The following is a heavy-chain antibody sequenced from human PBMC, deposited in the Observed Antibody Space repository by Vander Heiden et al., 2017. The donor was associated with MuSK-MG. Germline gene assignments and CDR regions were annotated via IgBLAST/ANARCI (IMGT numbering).Heavy chain of an antibody. J-gene: IGHJ6*02. CDR3: ARVRGPGDIVGGGAADYGMDV. CDR1: GYTFTGYY. V-gene: IGHV1-2*02. D-gene: IGHD2-15*01. CDR2: INPNRGGK. Sequence: QVQLVQSGAEVKKPGASVKVSCKASGYTFTGYYLHWLRQAPGQGVEGMGWINPNRGGKNYAQKFQGRVTMTRDTSISTADMELSRLRSDDTALYYCARVRGPGDIVGGGAADYGMDVWGQGTTVNVSS.